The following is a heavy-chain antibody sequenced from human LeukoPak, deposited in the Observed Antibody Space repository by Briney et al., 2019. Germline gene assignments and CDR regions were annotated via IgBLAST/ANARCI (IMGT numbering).Heavy chain of an antibody. CDR3: ARWGLMTPLPDYYYYYGMDV. D-gene: IGHD2-8*01. CDR1: GFTFRSYE. CDR2: ISSSGSNI. V-gene: IGHV3-48*03. Sequence: PGGSLRLSCAASGFTFRSYEMKWVRQAPGKGVEGVSYISSSGSNIYYADSVKGRFTISRDNAKNSLYLQMNSLRAEDTAVYYCARWGLMTPLPDYYYYYGMDVWGQGTTVTVSS. J-gene: IGHJ6*02.